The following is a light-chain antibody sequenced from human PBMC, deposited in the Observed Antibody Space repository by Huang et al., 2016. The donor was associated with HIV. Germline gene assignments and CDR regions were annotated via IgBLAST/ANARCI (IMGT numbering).Light chain of an antibody. CDR3: QQRVNGLT. V-gene: IGKV3-11*01. CDR1: QNINTH. Sequence: EIVLTQSPATLSFFPGQRVSPYCRASQNINTHLGWYQQRPGQPPRLLIFDATRRVPGVATRFGCGGSRTDITLTISILDSEDFATYYCQQRVNGLTFGGGTKV. CDR2: DAT. J-gene: IGKJ4*01.